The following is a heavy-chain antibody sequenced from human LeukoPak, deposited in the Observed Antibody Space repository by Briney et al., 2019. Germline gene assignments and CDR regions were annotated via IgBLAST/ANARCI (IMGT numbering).Heavy chain of an antibody. D-gene: IGHD2-2*01. Sequence: SETLSLTCTVSGGSISSGSYYWSWIRQPAGKGLEWIGRIYTSGSTNYNPSLKSRVTISVDTSKNQFSLKLSSVTAADTAVYYCAIKYCSSTSCYDYWGQGTLVTVSS. CDR3: AIKYCSSTSCYDY. CDR2: IYTSGST. CDR1: GGSISSGSYY. J-gene: IGHJ4*02. V-gene: IGHV4-61*02.